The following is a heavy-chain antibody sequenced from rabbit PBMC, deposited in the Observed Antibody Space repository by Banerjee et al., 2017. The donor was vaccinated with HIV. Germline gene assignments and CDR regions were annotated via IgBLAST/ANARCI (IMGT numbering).Heavy chain of an antibody. CDR1: GIDFSSYYY. Sequence: QEQLEESGGDLVKPGGTLTLTCKASGIDFSSYYYMCWVRQAPGKGLEWIAYIGSGGDTYYANWAKGRFTISKPSSTTVTLQMTSLTAADTATYFCAREGATGNFYLWGQGTLVTVS. CDR2: IGSGGDT. D-gene: IGHD7-1*01. V-gene: IGHV1S45*01. J-gene: IGHJ4*01. CDR3: AREGATGNFYL.